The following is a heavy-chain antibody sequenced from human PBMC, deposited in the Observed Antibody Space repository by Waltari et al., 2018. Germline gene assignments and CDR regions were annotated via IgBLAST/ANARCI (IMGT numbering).Heavy chain of an antibody. CDR3: ARRVAYCGGDCYLFDY. CDR2: IYHSGST. CDR1: GYSISSGYY. D-gene: IGHD2-21*01. J-gene: IGHJ4*02. Sequence: QVQLQESGPGLVKPSETLSLPCAVSGYSISSGYYWGWIRQPPGKGLEWIGSIYHSGSTYYNPSLKSRVTISVDTSKNQFSLKLSSVTAADTAVYYCARRVAYCGGDCYLFDYWGQGTLVTVSS. V-gene: IGHV4-38-2*01.